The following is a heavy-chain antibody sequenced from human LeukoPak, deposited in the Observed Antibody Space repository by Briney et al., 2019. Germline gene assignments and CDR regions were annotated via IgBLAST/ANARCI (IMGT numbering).Heavy chain of an antibody. CDR3: ARGYGDNSGAFDI. Sequence: SETLSLTCTVSGGSIMVAAYSWSWIRQPPGKGLEWIGYIYYSGRTYYNSSLKSRVTISLDRSKNQFSLKLSSVTAADTAVYFCARGYGDNSGAFDIWGQGTLVTVSS. CDR1: GGSIMVAAYS. D-gene: IGHD4-23*01. CDR2: IYYSGRT. V-gene: IGHV4-30-2*01. J-gene: IGHJ3*02.